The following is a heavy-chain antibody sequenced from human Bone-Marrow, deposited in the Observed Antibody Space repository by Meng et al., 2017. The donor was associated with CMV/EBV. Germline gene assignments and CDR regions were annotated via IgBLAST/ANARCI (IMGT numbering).Heavy chain of an antibody. D-gene: IGHD2-2*01. J-gene: IGHJ4*02. V-gene: IGHV3-74*01. Sequence: GESLKISCAASGFTFSSYWMHWVRQAPGKGLVWVSRVKGDGSTNYADSVKGRFTISRDNAKNTLYLQMNSLRAEDTAVYYCARVECRSISCPASFDNWGQGTLVTVSS. CDR3: ARVECRSISCPASFDN. CDR2: VKGDGST. CDR1: GFTFSSYW.